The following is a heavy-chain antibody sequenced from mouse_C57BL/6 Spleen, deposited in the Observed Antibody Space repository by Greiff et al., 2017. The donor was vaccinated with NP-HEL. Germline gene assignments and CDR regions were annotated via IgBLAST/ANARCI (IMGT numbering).Heavy chain of an antibody. Sequence: EVQLQESGGDLVKPGGSLKLSCAASGFTFSSYGMSWVRQTPDKRLEWVATISSGGSYTYYPDSVKGRFTISRDNAKNTLYLQMSSLKSEDTAMYYCARQWEGSSPFDYWGQGTTLTVSS. D-gene: IGHD1-1*01. V-gene: IGHV5-6*01. CDR3: ARQWEGSSPFDY. CDR2: ISSGGSYT. CDR1: GFTFSSYG. J-gene: IGHJ2*01.